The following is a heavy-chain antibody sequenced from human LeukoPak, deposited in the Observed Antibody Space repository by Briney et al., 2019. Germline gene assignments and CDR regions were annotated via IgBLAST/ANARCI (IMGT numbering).Heavy chain of an antibody. CDR1: GGSISSYD. V-gene: IGHV4-4*07. CDR2: VFTSGST. CDR3: GFSEGDY. J-gene: IGHJ4*02. Sequence: ETLSLTCTVSGGSISSYDWTWIRQPAGRGLEWIGRVFTSGSTDYNPSLKSRVTMSIDTSKNQFSLKLNSVTAADTAMYFCGFSEGDYWGQGALVTVSS. D-gene: IGHD6-25*01.